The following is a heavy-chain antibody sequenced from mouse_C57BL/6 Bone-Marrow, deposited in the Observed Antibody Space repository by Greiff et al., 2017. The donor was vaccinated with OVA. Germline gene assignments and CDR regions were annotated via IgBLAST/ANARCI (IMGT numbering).Heavy chain of an antibody. CDR1: GFSLTSYG. D-gene: IGHD2-5*01. J-gene: IGHJ4*01. CDR2: IWSGGST. V-gene: IGHV2-2*01. CDR3: AKFGSNYDYAMDY. Sequence: VHVKQSGPGLVQPSQSLSITCTVSGFSLTSYGVHWVRQSPGKGLEWLGVIWSGGSTDYNAAFISRLSISKDNSKSQVFFKMNSLQADDTAIYYCAKFGSNYDYAMDYWGQGTSVTVSS.